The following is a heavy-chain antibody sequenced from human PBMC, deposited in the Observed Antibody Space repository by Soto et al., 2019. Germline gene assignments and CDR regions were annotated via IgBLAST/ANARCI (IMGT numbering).Heavy chain of an antibody. V-gene: IGHV3-48*01. CDR2: IISSSSTI. D-gene: IGHD3-22*01. J-gene: IGHJ4*02. CDR1: GLTFSSYS. Sequence: GGSLRLSCAASGLTFSSYSMNWVRQAPGKGLEWVSYIISSSSTIYYADSVKGRFTISRDNAKNALFLQMNSLRVEDTAVYYCARGYDSSGYYYPFDYWGQGTLVTVSS. CDR3: ARGYDSSGYYYPFDY.